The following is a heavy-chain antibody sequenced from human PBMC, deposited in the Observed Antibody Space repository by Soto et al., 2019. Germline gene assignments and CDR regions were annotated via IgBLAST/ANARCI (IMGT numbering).Heavy chain of an antibody. CDR2: VSHDGRNT. V-gene: IGHV3-30*18. J-gene: IGHJ4*02. D-gene: IGHD6-19*01. CDR3: ANGGRQWLVTSDFNY. CDR1: GFTFSDYA. Sequence: VQLVESGGGVVQPGRSLRLSCAASGFTFSDYARHRVRHAPGKGLEWVAVVSHDGRNTHYADSVKGRFTISRDSSKNTVSLEMTSLRGEDTAVYYCANGGRQWLVTSDFNYWGQGVLVTVSS.